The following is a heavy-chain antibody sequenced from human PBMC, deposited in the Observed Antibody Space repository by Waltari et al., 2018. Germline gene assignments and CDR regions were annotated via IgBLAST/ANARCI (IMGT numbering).Heavy chain of an antibody. CDR1: GGSITSNY. CDR3: ARHKAGTTADH. V-gene: IGHV4-59*08. Sequence: QVLLQESGPGLVKPSETLSLTCTDSGGSITSNYWSWIRQPPGKGLEWIGYISYSGSTNYDPSLKSRVTMSVDTSKNQFSLKLSSVTAADTAVYYCARHKAGTTADHWGQGTLVTVSS. CDR2: ISYSGST. J-gene: IGHJ4*02. D-gene: IGHD1-7*01.